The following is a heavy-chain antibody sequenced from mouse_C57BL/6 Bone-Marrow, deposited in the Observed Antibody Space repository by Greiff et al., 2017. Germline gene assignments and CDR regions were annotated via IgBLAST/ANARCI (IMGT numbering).Heavy chain of an antibody. CDR1: GYTFTSYW. V-gene: IGHV1-69*01. J-gene: IGHJ3*01. CDR3: ARRGYYGFAY. Sequence: QVQLKESGAELVMPGASVKLSCKASGYTFTSYWMHWVKQRPGQGLEWIGEIDPSDSYTNYNQKFKGKSTLTVDKSSSTAYMQLSSLTSEDSAVYYCARRGYYGFAYWGQGTLVTVSA. CDR2: IDPSDSYT. D-gene: IGHD1-1*01.